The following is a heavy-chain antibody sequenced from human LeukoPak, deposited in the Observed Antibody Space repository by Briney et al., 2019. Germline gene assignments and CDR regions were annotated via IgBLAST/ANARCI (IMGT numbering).Heavy chain of an antibody. Sequence: ASVKVSCKASGYTFTSYAMHWVRQAPGQRLEWMGWISAYNGNTNYAQKLQGRVTMTTDTSTSTAYMELRSLRSDDTAVYYCASGRGSWTYYFDYWGQGTLVTVSS. D-gene: IGHD2-15*01. V-gene: IGHV1-18*01. CDR1: GYTFTSYA. CDR3: ASGRGSWTYYFDY. J-gene: IGHJ4*02. CDR2: ISAYNGNT.